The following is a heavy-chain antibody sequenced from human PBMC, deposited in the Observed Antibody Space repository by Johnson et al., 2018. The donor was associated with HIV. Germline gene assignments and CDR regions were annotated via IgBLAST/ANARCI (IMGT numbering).Heavy chain of an antibody. Sequence: VQLVESGGGVVQPGRSLRLSCAASGFTFSSYAMHWVRQAPGKGLEWVAVISYDGSNKYYADSVKGRFTISRDNSKNSLYLQMNSLRAEDTAVYYCARSPEGDAFDIWGQGTMVTVSS. CDR1: GFTFSSYA. J-gene: IGHJ3*02. V-gene: IGHV3-30*04. CDR3: ARSPEGDAFDI. CDR2: ISYDGSNK.